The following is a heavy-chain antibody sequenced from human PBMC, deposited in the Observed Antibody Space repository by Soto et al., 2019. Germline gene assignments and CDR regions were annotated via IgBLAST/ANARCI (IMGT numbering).Heavy chain of an antibody. CDR1: GGSISSSSFH. CDR2: IYYSGST. J-gene: IGHJ4*02. Sequence: PSETLSLTCTVSGGSISSSSFHWGWIRQPPGKGLEWIGSIYYSGSTYYNPSLKSRITISVDTSKNQFSLNLSSVTAADTAVYYCARTDSSGYYFVYWGQGTLVTVSS. CDR3: ARTDSSGYYFVY. V-gene: IGHV4-39*07. D-gene: IGHD3-22*01.